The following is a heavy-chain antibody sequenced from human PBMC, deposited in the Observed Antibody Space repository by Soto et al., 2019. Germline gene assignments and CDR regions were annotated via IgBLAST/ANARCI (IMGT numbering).Heavy chain of an antibody. CDR3: ARGPRYCSGGSCYRIYYFDY. Sequence: GYTFTSYAMHWVRQAPGQGLEWMGWINAGNGNTKYSQKFQGRVTITRDTSSSTAYMELSSLRSEDTAVYYCARGPRYCSGGSCYRIYYFDYWGQGTLVTVPS. CDR1: GYTFTSYA. CDR2: INAGNGNT. D-gene: IGHD2-15*01. V-gene: IGHV1-3*01. J-gene: IGHJ4*02.